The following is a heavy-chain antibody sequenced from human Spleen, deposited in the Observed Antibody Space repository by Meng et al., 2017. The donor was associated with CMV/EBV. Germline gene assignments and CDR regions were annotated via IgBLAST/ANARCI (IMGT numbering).Heavy chain of an antibody. Sequence: LISGSYYYWAWIRQPPGKGLEWIGNIYYSGSAYYNPSLESRITISVDTSKNQFSLKLNSVTAADTAVYYCARQDLVLVPSAMSWFDPWGQGTLVTVSS. J-gene: IGHJ5*02. CDR1: LISGSYYY. CDR2: IYYSGSA. CDR3: ARQDLVLVPSAMSWFDP. V-gene: IGHV4-39*01. D-gene: IGHD2-2*01.